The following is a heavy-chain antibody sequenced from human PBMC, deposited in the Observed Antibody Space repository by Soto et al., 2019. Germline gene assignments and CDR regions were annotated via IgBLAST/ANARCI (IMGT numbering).Heavy chain of an antibody. CDR3: ARDSAKGGAVAYSSGWYPLGSSKGGFDI. V-gene: IGHV1-18*01. Sequence: ASVKVSCKASGYTFTSYGISWVRQAPGQGLEWMGWISGYNGYTNYSQNLQGRVTLTAETSTSTAYMELGSLKSDDTAVFYCARDSAKGGAVAYSSGWYPLGSSKGGFDIWGQGTMVTISS. CDR2: ISGYNGYT. D-gene: IGHD6-19*01. J-gene: IGHJ3*02. CDR1: GYTFTSYG.